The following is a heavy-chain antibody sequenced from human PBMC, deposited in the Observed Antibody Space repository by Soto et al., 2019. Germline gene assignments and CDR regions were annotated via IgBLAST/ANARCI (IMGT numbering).Heavy chain of an antibody. CDR3: AKVSYSYGPQLYLDY. J-gene: IGHJ4*02. Sequence: GGSLRLSCAASGFTFSSYGMHWVRQAPGKGLEWVAVISYDGSNKYYADSVKGRFTISRDNSKNTLYLQMNSLRAEDTAVYYCAKVSYSYGPQLYLDYWGQGTLVTVSS. V-gene: IGHV3-30*18. CDR1: GFTFSSYG. D-gene: IGHD5-18*01. CDR2: ISYDGSNK.